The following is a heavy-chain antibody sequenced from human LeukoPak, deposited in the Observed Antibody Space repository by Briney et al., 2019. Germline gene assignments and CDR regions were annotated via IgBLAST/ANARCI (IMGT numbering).Heavy chain of an antibody. CDR3: AREKHDYYYYGMDV. J-gene: IGHJ6*02. D-gene: IGHD2-21*01. CDR1: GGTFSSYA. V-gene: IGHV1-2*04. Sequence: ASVKVSCKASGGTFSSYAISWVRQAPGQGLEWMGWINPNSGGTNYAQKFQGWVTTTRDTSISTAYMELSRLRSDDTAVYYCAREKHDYYYYGMDVWGQGTTVTVSS. CDR2: INPNSGGT.